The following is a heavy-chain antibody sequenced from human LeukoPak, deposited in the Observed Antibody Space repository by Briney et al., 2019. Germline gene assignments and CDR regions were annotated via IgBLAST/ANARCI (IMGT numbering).Heavy chain of an antibody. Sequence: GGSLRLSCAASGFTFSSYEMNWVRQAPGKGLEWVSGISGSGGSTSYADSVKGRFTISRDNSKNTLYLQMNSLRAEDTAVYYCAKVGDYYDILTGYADWGQGTLVTVSS. J-gene: IGHJ4*02. CDR3: AKVGDYYDILTGYAD. CDR1: GFTFSSYE. CDR2: ISGSGGST. V-gene: IGHV3-23*01. D-gene: IGHD3-9*01.